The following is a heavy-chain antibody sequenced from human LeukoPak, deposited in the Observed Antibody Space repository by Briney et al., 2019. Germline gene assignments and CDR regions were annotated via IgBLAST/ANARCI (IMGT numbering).Heavy chain of an antibody. V-gene: IGHV3-7*01. CDR2: IKQDGSEK. CDR3: ARESYDFWSGYYNNWFDP. Sequence: GGSLRLSCAASGFTFSSYGMHWVRQAPGKGLEWVANIKQDGSEKYYVDSVKGRFTISRDNAKNSLYLQMNSLRAEDTAVYYCARESYDFWSGYYNNWFDPWGQGTLVTVSS. D-gene: IGHD3-3*01. J-gene: IGHJ5*02. CDR1: GFTFSSYG.